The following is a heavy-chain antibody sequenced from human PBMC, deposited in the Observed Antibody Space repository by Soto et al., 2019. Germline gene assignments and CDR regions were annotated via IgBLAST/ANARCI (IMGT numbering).Heavy chain of an antibody. D-gene: IGHD2-15*01. Sequence: ETLSLTGPVYGRSFGGYDWSWIRQPPGKGLEWIGEINHSGSTNYNPSLKSLVTISVDTSKTQFSMKLSSVTAEDKAVYYCAISASWWNFDYWGQGTLVTVYS. V-gene: IGHV4-34*01. CDR2: INHSGST. CDR1: GRSFGGYD. CDR3: AISASWWNFDY. J-gene: IGHJ4*02.